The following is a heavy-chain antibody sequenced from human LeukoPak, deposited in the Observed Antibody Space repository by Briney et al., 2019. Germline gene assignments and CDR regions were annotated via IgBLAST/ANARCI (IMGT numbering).Heavy chain of an antibody. J-gene: IGHJ4*02. D-gene: IGHD3-22*01. CDR2: INHSGST. CDR3: ARASYSYDINGWVPFDY. Sequence: PSETLSLTCAVSGGSISSSNWWSWVRQPPGKGLEWIGEINHSGSTNYNPSLKSRVTISGDTSKNQFSLRLSSVTAADTAVYYCARASYSYDINGWVPFDYWGQGTLVTVSS. V-gene: IGHV4-4*02. CDR1: GGSISSSNW.